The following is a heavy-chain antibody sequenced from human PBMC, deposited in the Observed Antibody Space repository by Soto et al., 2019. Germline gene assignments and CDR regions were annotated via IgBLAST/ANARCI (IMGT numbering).Heavy chain of an antibody. V-gene: IGHV3-48*01. CDR1: GYSFDAYI. CDR2: INPRGLTK. Sequence: VQLVESGGALVQPGGSLRLSCAASGYSFDAYIMNWVRQAPGKGLEWVSSINPRGLTKFYADSVRGRFTISRDDASSSLFLQMNNLRAEDTAVYYCATWYGNHYFGLDGWGQGTTVTVSS. D-gene: IGHD6-13*01. CDR3: ATWYGNHYFGLDG. J-gene: IGHJ6*02.